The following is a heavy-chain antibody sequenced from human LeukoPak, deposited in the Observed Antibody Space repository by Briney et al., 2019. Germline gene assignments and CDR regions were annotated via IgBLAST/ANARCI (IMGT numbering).Heavy chain of an antibody. J-gene: IGHJ4*02. Sequence: SETLSLTCAVYGGSFSGYYWSWIRQPPGKGLEWIGSIYYSGSTYYNPSLKSRVTISVDTSKNQFSLKLSSVTAADTAVYYCASRAYYGSGGTLAEIDYWGQGTLVTVSS. D-gene: IGHD3-10*01. CDR3: ASRAYYGSGGTLAEIDY. CDR2: IYYSGST. V-gene: IGHV4-34*01. CDR1: GGSFSGYY.